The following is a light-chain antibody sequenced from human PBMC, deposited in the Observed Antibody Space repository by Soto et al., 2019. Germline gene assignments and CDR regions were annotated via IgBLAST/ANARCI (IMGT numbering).Light chain of an antibody. CDR3: QQYGISPT. V-gene: IGKV3-20*01. Sequence: EIVLTQSPGTLSLSPGERDTLSCRSSHSVSSNYLAWYQQKPGQAPRLLIYDVSSRATGIPDRFSGSGSGTDFTLTISRLEPVDFAVYYCQQYGISPTFGQGTKVEIK. CDR1: HSVSSNY. J-gene: IGKJ1*01. CDR2: DVS.